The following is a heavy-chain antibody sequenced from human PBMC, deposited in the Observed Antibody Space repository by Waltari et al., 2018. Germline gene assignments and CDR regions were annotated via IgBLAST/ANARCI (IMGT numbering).Heavy chain of an antibody. CDR1: GGSINPGSSS. CDR3: ARGQWGAAGTQEWYYFDL. J-gene: IGHJ2*01. Sequence: QVQLRESGPGVVKPLETLSLTCAVSGGSINPGSSSPWNWIRQPPGKGLQWIGFFQDRGKPKYNPSLKGRVAISIDTSKNQYSLRLTSVTVADTATYYCARGQWGAAGTQEWYYFDLWGRGTLVTVSS. CDR2: FQDRGKP. D-gene: IGHD3-3*01. V-gene: IGHV4-61*01.